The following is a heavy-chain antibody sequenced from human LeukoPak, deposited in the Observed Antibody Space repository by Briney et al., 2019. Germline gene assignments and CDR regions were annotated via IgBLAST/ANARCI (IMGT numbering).Heavy chain of an antibody. J-gene: IGHJ1*01. CDR2: IKSDGST. V-gene: IGHV3-74*01. Sequence: PGGSLRLSCAASGFTFSSYWMHWVRQAPGKGLVWVSRIKSDGSTNYADSVKGRFTISRDNVKNIVSLQMNSLRAEDTGVYYCARAPSEIGGYYPEYFRHWGQGTLVTVSS. D-gene: IGHD3-22*01. CDR1: GFTFSSYW. CDR3: ARAPSEIGGYYPEYFRH.